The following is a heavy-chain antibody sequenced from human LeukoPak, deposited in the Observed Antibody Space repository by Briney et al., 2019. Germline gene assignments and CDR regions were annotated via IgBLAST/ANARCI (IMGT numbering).Heavy chain of an antibody. Sequence: NPSENLSLNCTVSGGSISSGDYYWRWIRQPPGKGLEWIGYIYYSGSTYYNPSLKSRVTISVDTSKNQFSLKLSSVTAADTAVYYCARDGLHGGYYSPFDYWGQGTLVTVSS. J-gene: IGHJ4*02. CDR3: ARDGLHGGYYSPFDY. CDR2: IYYSGST. CDR1: GGSISSGDYY. V-gene: IGHV4-30-4*01. D-gene: IGHD3-22*01.